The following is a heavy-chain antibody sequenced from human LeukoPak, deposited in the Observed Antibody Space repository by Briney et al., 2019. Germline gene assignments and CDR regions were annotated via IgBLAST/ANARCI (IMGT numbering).Heavy chain of an antibody. V-gene: IGHV4-34*01. CDR1: GGSFSGYY. D-gene: IGHD2-2*01. CDR2: INHSGST. Sequence: SETLSLTCAVYGGSFSGYYWSWIRQPPGKGLEWIGEINHSGSTNYNPSLKSRVTISVDTSKNQFSLKLSSVTAADTAVYYCARERDCSSTSCYSPSRGWFDPWGQGTLVTVSS. J-gene: IGHJ5*02. CDR3: ARERDCSSTSCYSPSRGWFDP.